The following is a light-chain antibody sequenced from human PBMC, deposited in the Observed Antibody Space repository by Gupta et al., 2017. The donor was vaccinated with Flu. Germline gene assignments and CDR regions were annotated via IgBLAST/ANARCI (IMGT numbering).Light chain of an antibody. CDR2: KTS. V-gene: IGKV1-5*03. CDR3: QQYDSYSLT. J-gene: IGKJ4*01. Sequence: DIQMTQSSSTFSASVGDRVTITCRVSQSISSWLAWYQQKPGKAPKLLIYKTSYLERGVPARFSGSGSGAEFTLTIGSLQPDDFATYYCQQYDSYSLTFGGGTKVEIK. CDR1: QSISSW.